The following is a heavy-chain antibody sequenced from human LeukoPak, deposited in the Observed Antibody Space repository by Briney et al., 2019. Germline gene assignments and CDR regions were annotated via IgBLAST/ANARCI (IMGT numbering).Heavy chain of an antibody. Sequence: ASVKVSCKASGYTFTGYYMHWVRQAPGQGLEWMGWINPNSGGTNYAQKFQGRVTMTRDTSISTAYMELGRLRSDDTAVYYCASVVVVAATQNYFDYWGQGTLVTVSS. CDR1: GYTFTGYY. V-gene: IGHV1-2*02. D-gene: IGHD2-15*01. J-gene: IGHJ4*02. CDR2: INPNSGGT. CDR3: ASVVVVAATQNYFDY.